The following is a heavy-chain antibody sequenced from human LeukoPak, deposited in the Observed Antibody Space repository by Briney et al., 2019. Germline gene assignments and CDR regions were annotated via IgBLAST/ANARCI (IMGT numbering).Heavy chain of an antibody. V-gene: IGHV1-46*01. CDR3: ARRRTINYYDSSGYYFDAFDI. CDR1: GYTFTSYY. CDR2: INPSGGST. D-gene: IGHD3-22*01. J-gene: IGHJ3*02. Sequence: ASVKVSCKASGYTFTSYYMHWVRQAPGQGLEWMGIINPSGGSTSYAQKFQGRVTMTRDTSTSTVYMELSSLRSEDTAVYYCARRRTINYYDSSGYYFDAFDIWGQGTMVTVSS.